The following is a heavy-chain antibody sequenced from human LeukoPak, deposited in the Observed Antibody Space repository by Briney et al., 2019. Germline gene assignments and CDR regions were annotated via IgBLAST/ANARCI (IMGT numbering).Heavy chain of an antibody. CDR3: ARGSTVTTSDAFDI. D-gene: IGHD4-17*01. CDR2: IYYIGIT. J-gene: IGHJ3*02. V-gene: IGHV4-38-2*02. CDR1: GYSISSGYY. Sequence: SETLSLTCTVSGYSISSGYYWGWIRQPPGKGLGWIGTIYYIGITYYNSSLKSRVTISVDTSKNQFSLKLSSVTAADTAVYYCARGSTVTTSDAFDIWGQGTMVTVSS.